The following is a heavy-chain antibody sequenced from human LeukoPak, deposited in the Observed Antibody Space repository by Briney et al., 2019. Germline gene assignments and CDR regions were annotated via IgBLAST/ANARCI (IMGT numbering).Heavy chain of an antibody. V-gene: IGHV1-18*01. Sequence: ASVKVSCKASGYTFTSYGISWVRQAPGQGLEWMGWIGAYNGNTNYAQKLQGRVTMATDTSTNTAYMEVRSLRSDDTAVYYCARDSADCSAGSCYSAEYFQHWGQGTLVTVSS. CDR2: IGAYNGNT. CDR3: ARDSADCSAGSCYSAEYFQH. CDR1: GYTFTSYG. D-gene: IGHD2-15*01. J-gene: IGHJ1*01.